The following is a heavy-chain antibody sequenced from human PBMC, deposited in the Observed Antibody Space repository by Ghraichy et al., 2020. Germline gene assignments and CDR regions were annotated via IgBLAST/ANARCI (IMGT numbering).Heavy chain of an antibody. CDR1: GESFSGYS. J-gene: IGHJ5*02. Sequence: SQTLSLTCAVYGESFSGYSWTWIRQRPGMGLEWIGEVDHSGRSSHNPSLKSRVTISIDTSKNQISLKLSSVTAADTAVYYCARDLSSGSYYGSWFDPWGQGTLVTVSS. V-gene: IGHV4-34*01. CDR3: ARDLSSGSYYGSWFDP. CDR2: VDHSGRS. D-gene: IGHD1-26*01.